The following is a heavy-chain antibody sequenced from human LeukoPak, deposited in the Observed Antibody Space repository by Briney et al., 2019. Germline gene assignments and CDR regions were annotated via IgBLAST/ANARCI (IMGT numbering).Heavy chain of an antibody. Sequence: SQTLSLTCAISGDSVSGNIATWNWIRQSPSRGLEWLGRTYYRSRWHNVYAESVKSRITINPDTSKNQFSLLLNSVTPEVTAVYYCAKSGSYLEYLQHWGQGTPVTVSS. CDR2: TYYRSRWHN. CDR3: AKSGSYLEYLQH. CDR1: GDSVSGNIAT. V-gene: IGHV6-1*01. J-gene: IGHJ1*01. D-gene: IGHD1-26*01.